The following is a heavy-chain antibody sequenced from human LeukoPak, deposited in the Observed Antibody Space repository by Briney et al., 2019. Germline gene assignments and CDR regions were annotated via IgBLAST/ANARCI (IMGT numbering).Heavy chain of an antibody. Sequence: SETLSLTCTVSGGSISSSSYYWGWIRQPPGKGLEWIGSIYYSGSTYYNPSLKSRVTISVDTSKNQFSLKLSSVTAADTAVYYCARVIGGNLNFDYWGQGTLVTVSS. V-gene: IGHV4-39*07. CDR1: GGSISSSSYY. CDR3: ARVIGGNLNFDY. D-gene: IGHD4-23*01. CDR2: IYYSGST. J-gene: IGHJ4*02.